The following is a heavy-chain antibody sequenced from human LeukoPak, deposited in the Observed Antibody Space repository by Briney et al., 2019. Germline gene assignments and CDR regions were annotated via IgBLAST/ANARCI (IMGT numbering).Heavy chain of an antibody. CDR1: GYTFTSYG. Sequence: VASVKVSCKAPGYTFTSYGISWVRQAPGQGLEWMGWISAYNGNTNYAQKFLGRVTMTTDTSTTTAYMDLRSLRSDDTAVYYCARWQGAMAAANKNDYWGQGTLVTVSS. D-gene: IGHD6-13*01. J-gene: IGHJ4*02. V-gene: IGHV1-18*01. CDR3: ARWQGAMAAANKNDY. CDR2: ISAYNGNT.